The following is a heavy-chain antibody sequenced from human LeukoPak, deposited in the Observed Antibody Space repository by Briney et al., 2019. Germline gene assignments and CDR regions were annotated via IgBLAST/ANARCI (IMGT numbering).Heavy chain of an antibody. CDR1: GGSFSGYY. Sequence: SETLSLTCAVYGGSFSGYYWSWIRQPPGKGLEWIGEINHSGSTNYNPSLKSRVTISVDTSKNQFSLKLSSVTAADTAVYYCACSWANWFDPWGQGTLVTVSS. J-gene: IGHJ5*02. CDR3: ACSWANWFDP. CDR2: INHSGST. D-gene: IGHD6-13*01. V-gene: IGHV4-34*01.